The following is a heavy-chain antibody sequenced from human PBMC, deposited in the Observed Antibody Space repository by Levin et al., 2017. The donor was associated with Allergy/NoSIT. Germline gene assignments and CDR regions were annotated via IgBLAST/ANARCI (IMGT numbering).Heavy chain of an antibody. J-gene: IGHJ4*02. CDR3: AASLDSSGWYLGY. V-gene: IGHV5-10-1*01. D-gene: IGHD6-19*01. CDR2: IDPSDSYT. Sequence: KVSCKASEYSFTSYWISWVRQMPGKGLEWMGRIDPSDSYTNYSPSFEGHVTFSIDKSISTAYVQWSSLKASDTAMYYCAASLDSSGWYLGYWGQGSLVTVSS. CDR1: EYSFTSYW.